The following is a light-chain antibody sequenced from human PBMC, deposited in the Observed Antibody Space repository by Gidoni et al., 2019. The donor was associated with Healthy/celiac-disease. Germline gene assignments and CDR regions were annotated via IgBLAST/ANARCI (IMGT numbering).Light chain of an antibody. Sequence: ESVLTQSPGTLSLSPGERATLSCRVSQSVSSSYLAWYQQKHGQAPRHLIYGASSRATGIPARFSGSGSGTDFTLTISRLEPEDFSVYYCQQYGSSPWTFGQGTKVEIK. V-gene: IGKV3-20*01. CDR2: GAS. CDR1: QSVSSSY. J-gene: IGKJ1*01. CDR3: QQYGSSPWT.